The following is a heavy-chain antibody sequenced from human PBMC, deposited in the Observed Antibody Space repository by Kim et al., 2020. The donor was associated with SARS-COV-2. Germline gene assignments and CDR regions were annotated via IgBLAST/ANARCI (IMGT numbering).Heavy chain of an antibody. J-gene: IGHJ4*02. CDR1: GYSFTSYW. V-gene: IGHV5-51*01. D-gene: IGHD6-13*01. CDR2: IYPGDSDT. CDR3: ARLAGRYSIAAAGNGIDY. Sequence: GESLKISCKGSGYSFTSYWIGWVRQMPGKGLEWMGIIYPGDSDTRYSPSFQGQVTISADKSISTAYLQWSSLKASDTAMYYCARLAGRYSIAAAGNGIDYWGQGTLVTVSS.